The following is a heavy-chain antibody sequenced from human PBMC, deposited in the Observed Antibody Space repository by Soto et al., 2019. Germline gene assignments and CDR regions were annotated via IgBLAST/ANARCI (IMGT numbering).Heavy chain of an antibody. D-gene: IGHD3-22*01. V-gene: IGHV3-33*03. Sequence: GESLKISCAASGFTFSSYGMHWVRQAPGKGLEWVAVIWYDGSNKYYADSVKGRFAISRDNSKDTLYLQMNSLRSEDTAVHYCAKAPYYYDRSGYHYGMDVWGQGTTVTVSS. CDR3: AKAPYYYDRSGYHYGMDV. CDR2: IWYDGSNK. J-gene: IGHJ6*02. CDR1: GFTFSSYG.